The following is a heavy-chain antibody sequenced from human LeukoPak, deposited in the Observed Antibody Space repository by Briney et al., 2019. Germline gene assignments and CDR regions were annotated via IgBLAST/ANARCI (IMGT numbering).Heavy chain of an antibody. CDR3: ARDRGKGGYVDY. CDR1: GFTFNTYA. Sequence: TGVSLRLSCAASGFTFNTYAMHWVRQAPGKGLEWVAVIRYDESNRYYSDSVKGRFTISRDNSKNTLYLQMNSLRAEDTAVYYCARDRGKGGYVDYWGQGTLVTVSS. V-gene: IGHV3-33*01. CDR2: IRYDESNR. D-gene: IGHD3-10*01. J-gene: IGHJ4*02.